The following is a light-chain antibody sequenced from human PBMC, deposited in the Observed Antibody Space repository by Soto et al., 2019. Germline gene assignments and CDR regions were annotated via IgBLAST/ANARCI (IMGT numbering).Light chain of an antibody. Sequence: EIVLTHSPGTLSLSPGEIATLSCRASQSVSSSYLAWYQQKPGQAPRLLIYGASSRATGIPDRFSGSGSGTDFTLTISRLEPEDFAVHYCQQYGSSPWTFGQGTKVDIK. V-gene: IGKV3-20*01. CDR1: QSVSSSY. CDR3: QQYGSSPWT. J-gene: IGKJ1*01. CDR2: GAS.